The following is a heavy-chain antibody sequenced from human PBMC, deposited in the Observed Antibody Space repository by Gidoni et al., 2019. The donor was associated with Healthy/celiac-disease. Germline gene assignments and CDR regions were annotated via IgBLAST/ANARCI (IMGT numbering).Heavy chain of an antibody. D-gene: IGHD2-2*01. Sequence: QVQLVESGGGVVQPGGSLRLSCEASGFPFSSSGMHWVRQAPGKGLEWVAFIRYDGSNKYYADSVKGRFTISRDNSKNTLYLQMNSLRAEDTAVYYCAKKEYCSSTSCKYYYYYYMDVWGKGTTVTVSS. V-gene: IGHV3-30*02. J-gene: IGHJ6*03. CDR1: GFPFSSSG. CDR2: IRYDGSNK. CDR3: AKKEYCSSTSCKYYYYYYMDV.